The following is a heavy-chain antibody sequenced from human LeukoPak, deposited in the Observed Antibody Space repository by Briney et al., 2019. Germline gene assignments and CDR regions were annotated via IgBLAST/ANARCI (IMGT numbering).Heavy chain of an antibody. J-gene: IGHJ4*02. CDR3: ARSRLGLRLGELSFLDY. D-gene: IGHD3-16*02. CDR1: GYTFTSYY. Sequence: ASVKVSCKASGYTFTSYYMHWVRQAPGQGLEWMGIINPSGGSTSYAQKFQGRVTMTRETSTSTVYMELSSLRSEDTAVYYCARSRLGLRLGELSFLDYWGQGTLVTVSS. V-gene: IGHV1-46*01. CDR2: INPSGGST.